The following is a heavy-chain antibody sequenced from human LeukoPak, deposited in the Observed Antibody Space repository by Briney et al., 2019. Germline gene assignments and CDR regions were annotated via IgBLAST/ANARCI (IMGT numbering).Heavy chain of an antibody. D-gene: IGHD5-12*01. J-gene: IGHJ4*02. CDR2: IYYSGST. CDR3: ARHPISGYYYFDY. V-gene: IGHV4-39*01. Sequence: PLETLSLTCTVSGGSISSSSYYWGWIRQPPGKGLEWIGSIYYSGSTYYNPSLKSRVTISVDTSKNQFSLKLSSVTAADTAVYYCARHPISGYYYFDYWGQGTLVTVSS. CDR1: GGSISSSSYY.